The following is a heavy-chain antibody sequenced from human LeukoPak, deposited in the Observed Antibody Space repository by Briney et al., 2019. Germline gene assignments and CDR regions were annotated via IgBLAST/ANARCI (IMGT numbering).Heavy chain of an antibody. J-gene: IGHJ3*02. D-gene: IGHD1-26*01. CDR1: GFTFSYYS. Sequence: GGSLRLSCAGSGFTFSYYSMNWVRQAPGKGLEWFSYISSISSTIYYADSVKGRFTISRDNAKNSLYLQVNKLRAEDTAVYYCATCLGVRLGAFDMWGQGTMVTVSS. CDR2: ISSISSTI. CDR3: ATCLGVRLGAFDM. V-gene: IGHV3-48*04.